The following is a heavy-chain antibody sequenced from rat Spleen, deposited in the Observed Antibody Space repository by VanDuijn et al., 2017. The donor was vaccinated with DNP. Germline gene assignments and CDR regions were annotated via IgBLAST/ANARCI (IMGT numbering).Heavy chain of an antibody. Sequence: EVQLVESGGGLVQPGRSLKLSCAASGFTFSNYDMAWVRQAPTKGMEWVASISTSGGSTYYRDSVKGRFTVSSDNAKSTLYLQMDSLRSEDTATYYCTTGPWAYWGQCTLVTVSS. CDR1: GFTFSNYD. J-gene: IGHJ3*01. CDR2: ISTSGGST. V-gene: IGHV5-27*01. D-gene: IGHD3-1*01. CDR3: TTGPWAY.